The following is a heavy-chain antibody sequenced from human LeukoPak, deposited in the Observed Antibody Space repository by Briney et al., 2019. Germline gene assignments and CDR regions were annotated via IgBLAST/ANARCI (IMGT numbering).Heavy chain of an antibody. CDR3: ARRYLLVYVWGSYPSSGWFDP. CDR2: IYTSGST. Sequence: SETLSLTCTVSGGSISSYYGSWIRQPAGKGLEWIGRIYTSGSTNYNPSLKSRVTISVDTSKNQFSLKLSSVTAADTAVYYCARRYLLVYVWGSYPSSGWFDPWGQGTLVTVSS. J-gene: IGHJ5*02. CDR1: GGSISSYY. D-gene: IGHD3-16*01. V-gene: IGHV4-4*07.